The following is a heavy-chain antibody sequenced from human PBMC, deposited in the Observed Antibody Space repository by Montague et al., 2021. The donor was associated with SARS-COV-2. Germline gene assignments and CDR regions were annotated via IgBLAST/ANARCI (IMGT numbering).Heavy chain of an antibody. V-gene: IGHV4-59*01. CDR2: IYYSGST. J-gene: IGHJ6*02. D-gene: IGHD6-19*01. CDR3: SRGSGYYNYGLDV. Sequence: SETLSLTCTVSGGSIINYYWSWIRQPPGRGLEWIGYIYYSGSTDYSPSLKSRVTISLDTSKNQFSLKLTSVTAADTAVYYCSRGSGYYNYGLDVWGPGTTVTVSS. CDR1: GGSIINYY.